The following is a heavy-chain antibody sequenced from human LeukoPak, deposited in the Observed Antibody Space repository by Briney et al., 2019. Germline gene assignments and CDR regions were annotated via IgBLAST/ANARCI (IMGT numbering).Heavy chain of an antibody. J-gene: IGHJ4*02. Sequence: ASVKVSCQTSGFTFTAYGFSWVRQAPGRGLEWMGWISAYNGNTNYAQKLQGRVTMTTDISTSTAYMDLGSLRSDDTAVYYCARISRQRLLHDFDYWGQGTLVTVSS. CDR3: ARISRQRLLHDFDY. D-gene: IGHD2-21*02. CDR1: GFTFTAYG. V-gene: IGHV1-18*01. CDR2: ISAYNGNT.